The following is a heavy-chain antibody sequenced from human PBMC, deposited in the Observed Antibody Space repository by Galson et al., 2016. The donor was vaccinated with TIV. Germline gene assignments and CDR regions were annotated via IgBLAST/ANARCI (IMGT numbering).Heavy chain of an antibody. V-gene: IGHV1-2*02. D-gene: IGHD4-23*01. J-gene: IGHJ2*01. CDR3: ARAATVVGDWYFDR. CDR1: GYTFTSYH. CDR2: INPNSGGT. Sequence: QSGAEVKKPGASVRVSCRASGYTFTSYHVHWVRQAPGQGLEWMGSINPNSGGTNYAQSFQGRVTITRDTSISTASMELSMFRSDDTATYYCARAATVVGDWYFDRWGRGTLVPVSS.